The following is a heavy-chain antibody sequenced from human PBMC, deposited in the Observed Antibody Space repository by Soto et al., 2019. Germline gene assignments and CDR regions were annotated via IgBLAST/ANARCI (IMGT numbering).Heavy chain of an antibody. J-gene: IGHJ5*02. Sequence: GGSLRLSSAASGFTFSSYAMHWVRQAPGKGLEWVAVISYDGSNKYYADSVKGRFTISRDNSKNTLYLQMNSLRAEDTAVYYCARAIPQPPSKTKEAYSPPVWGPYPWGQGTLGTVAS. D-gene: IGHD3-16*01. CDR1: GFTFSSYA. V-gene: IGHV3-30-3*01. CDR2: ISYDGSNK. CDR3: ARAIPQPPSKTKEAYSPPVWGPYP.